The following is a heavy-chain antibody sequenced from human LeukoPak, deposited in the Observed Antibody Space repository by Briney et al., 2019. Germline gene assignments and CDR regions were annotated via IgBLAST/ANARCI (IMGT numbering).Heavy chain of an antibody. V-gene: IGHV3-64D*06. Sequence: PGGSLRLSCSASGFAFSNYATHWVRQAPGKGLEYVAGINSNGGSTFYADSVKGRFTMSGDNSKSTLYLQMSSLRAEDTAVYYCVKGTSTKYYYYGMDVWGQGTTVTVSS. CDR2: INSNGGST. J-gene: IGHJ6*02. CDR1: GFAFSNYA. CDR3: VKGTSTKYYYYGMDV. D-gene: IGHD2-2*01.